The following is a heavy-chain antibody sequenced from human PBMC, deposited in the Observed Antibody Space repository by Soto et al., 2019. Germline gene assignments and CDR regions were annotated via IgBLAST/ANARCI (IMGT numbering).Heavy chain of an antibody. D-gene: IGHD1-7*01. V-gene: IGHV3-23*01. CDR1: GFTFSCCA. J-gene: IGHJ4*02. CDR3: VRVSLGTTRRYFDY. Sequence: EVLLLESGGGLLQPGGSLRLSFAASGFTFSCCAMSWVRQAPGKGLEWVSTIHGGGYTHYTDSVKGRFTISRDNSRNTLYLQMNNLKTDDTAVFYCVRVSLGTTRRYFDYWGQGILVTVSS. CDR2: IHGGGYT.